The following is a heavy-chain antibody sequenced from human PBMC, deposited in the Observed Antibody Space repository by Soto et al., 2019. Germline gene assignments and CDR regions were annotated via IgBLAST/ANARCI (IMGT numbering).Heavy chain of an antibody. CDR2: LNRDGSRT. J-gene: IGHJ4*02. V-gene: IGHV3-74*01. CDR1: GFTFSNYW. D-gene: IGHD1-26*01. Sequence: AQLVESGGGLGQPGGSLRLSCAASGFTFSNYWMHWVRQVPGQGPVWVSRLNRDGSRTDYADSVRGRFTIFRDNARNTLDLQMNSRIAEDTAMYYCARDLGGAGSYWGQGTLVTVSS. CDR3: ARDLGGAGSY.